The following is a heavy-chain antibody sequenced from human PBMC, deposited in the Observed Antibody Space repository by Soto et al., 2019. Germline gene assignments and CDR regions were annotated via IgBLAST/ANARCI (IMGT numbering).Heavy chain of an antibody. J-gene: IGHJ4*02. D-gene: IGHD3-22*01. Sequence: GGTLRLSCAASGFSFSGYVLHWVCQAPGKGLEWVAVIWYDGSNKYYADSVKGRFTISRDNSKNTLYLQMNSLRAEDTAVYYCARDPNYYDSSAPDWGQGTLVTVSS. V-gene: IGHV3-33*01. CDR2: IWYDGSNK. CDR1: GFSFSGYV. CDR3: ARDPNYYDSSAPD.